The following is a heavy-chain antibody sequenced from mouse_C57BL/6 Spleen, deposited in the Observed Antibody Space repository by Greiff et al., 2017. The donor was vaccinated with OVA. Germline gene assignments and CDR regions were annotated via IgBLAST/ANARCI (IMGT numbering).Heavy chain of an antibody. V-gene: IGHV1-82*01. CDR1: GYAFSSSW. D-gene: IGHD4-1*01. CDR3: ARGNWDCDY. J-gene: IGHJ2*01. Sequence: QVQLQQSGPELVKPGASVKISCKASGYAFSSSWMHWVKQRPGQGLEWIGRIYPGDGDTNYNGKFKGKATLTADKSASTAYMQLSSLTSEDSAVYFCARGNWDCDYWGQGTTLTVSS. CDR2: IYPGDGDT.